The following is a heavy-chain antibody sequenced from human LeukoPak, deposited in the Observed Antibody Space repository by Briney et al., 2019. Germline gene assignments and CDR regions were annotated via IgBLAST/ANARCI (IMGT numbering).Heavy chain of an antibody. V-gene: IGHV4-59*01. D-gene: IGHD2-21*01. CDR3: ARGGFQSDY. CDR1: GGSMTSYY. Sequence: SETLSLTCTVSGGSMTSYYWSWIRQPPGKGLEWIGNIYYSGSTKYNPSLKSRVTISVDTSKNQFSLKLNSMTTADTAVYYCARGGFQSDYWGQGTLVTVSS. CDR2: IYYSGST. J-gene: IGHJ4*02.